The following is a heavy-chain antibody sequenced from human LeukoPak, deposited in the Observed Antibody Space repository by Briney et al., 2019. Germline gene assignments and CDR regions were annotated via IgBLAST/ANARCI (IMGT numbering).Heavy chain of an antibody. V-gene: IGHV3-48*04. CDR1: GFSLSSYS. CDR3: ARGVDYDFWSGYIGKELEYLQQ. J-gene: IGHJ1*01. CDR2: IGSSGGTI. Sequence: GGSLRLSCAASGFSLSSYSMDWFRQTPGKGLEWISYIGSSGGTIYYADSVIGRFTISRDNAKNSLYLQMNSLRAEDTAVYYCARGVDYDFWSGYIGKELEYLQQWGQGTLVTVSS. D-gene: IGHD3-3*01.